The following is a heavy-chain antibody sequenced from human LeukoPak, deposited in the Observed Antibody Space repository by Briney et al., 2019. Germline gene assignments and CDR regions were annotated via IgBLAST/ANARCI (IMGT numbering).Heavy chain of an antibody. CDR3: ARGLRIPSYYFDY. J-gene: IGHJ4*02. Sequence: SQTLSLTCTVSGGSVSSGGYYWSWIRQHPGKGLEWIGYIYYSGSTYYNPSLKSRVTISVDTSKNQFSLKLSSVTAADTAVYYCARGLRIPSYYFDYWGQGTLVTVSS. V-gene: IGHV4-31*03. D-gene: IGHD2-15*01. CDR2: IYYSGST. CDR1: GGSVSSGGYY.